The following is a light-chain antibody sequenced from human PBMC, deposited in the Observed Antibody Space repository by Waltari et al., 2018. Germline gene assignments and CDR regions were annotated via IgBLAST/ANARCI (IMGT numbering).Light chain of an antibody. Sequence: QSALTQPASVSGSPGQSITISCTAATNNIISDNHVPCYQQHPGKAPKVLIYYVDNRPSVVSHLFSGSRSGNTASLIICGLQAEDEADYYCSSYTSSSTWVFGGGTKLTVL. CDR3: SSYTSSSTWV. V-gene: IGLV2-14*03. CDR2: YVD. CDR1: TNNIISDNH. J-gene: IGLJ3*02.